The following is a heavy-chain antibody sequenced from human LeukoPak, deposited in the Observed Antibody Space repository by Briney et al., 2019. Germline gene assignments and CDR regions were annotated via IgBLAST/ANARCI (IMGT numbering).Heavy chain of an antibody. V-gene: IGHV4-4*02. CDR2: IYHSGST. CDR1: GGSISSSNW. Sequence: TLSLTCAVSGGSISSSNWWSWVRQPPGKGLEWIGEIYHSGSTNYNPSLKSRVTISVDTSKNQFSLKLSSVTAADTAVYYCARGAVVRDYHIGYYGMDVWGQGTTVTVSS. J-gene: IGHJ6*02. CDR3: ARGAVVRDYHIGYYGMDV. D-gene: IGHD4-23*01.